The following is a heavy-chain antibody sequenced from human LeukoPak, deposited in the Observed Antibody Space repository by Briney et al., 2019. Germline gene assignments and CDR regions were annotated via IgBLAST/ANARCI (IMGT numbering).Heavy chain of an antibody. D-gene: IGHD5-12*01. CDR2: INPNSGGT. V-gene: IGHV1-2*02. Sequence: ASVKVSCKTSGYTFRNYGITWVRQIPGQGLEWMGWINPNSGGTNYAQKFQGRVTMTRDTSISTAYMELSRLRSDDTAVYYCARGGYSGYDWSELDYWGQGTLVTVSS. CDR3: ARGGYSGYDWSELDY. J-gene: IGHJ4*02. CDR1: GYTFRNYG.